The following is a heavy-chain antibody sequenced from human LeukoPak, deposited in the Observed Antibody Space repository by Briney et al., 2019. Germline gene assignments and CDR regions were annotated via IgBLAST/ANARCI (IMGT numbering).Heavy chain of an antibody. CDR3: ARDGGSSWYHTYSYYYYYYMDV. Sequence: ASVKVSCKASGYTFTSYGISWGRQAPGQGLEWMGWISAYNGNTNYAQKLQGRVTMTTDTSTSTAYMELRSLRSDDTAVYYCARDGGSSWYHTYSYYYYYYMDVWGKGTTVTVSS. V-gene: IGHV1-18*01. J-gene: IGHJ6*03. CDR2: ISAYNGNT. D-gene: IGHD6-13*01. CDR1: GYTFTSYG.